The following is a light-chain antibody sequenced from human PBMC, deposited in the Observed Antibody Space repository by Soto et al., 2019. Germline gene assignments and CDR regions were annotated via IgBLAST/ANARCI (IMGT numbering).Light chain of an antibody. J-gene: IGKJ5*01. CDR2: GAS. Sequence: EIVMTQSPATLSVSPGERAALSCRASQRVSSNLAWYQHKRGQAPRLLIYGASTRATGIPARFSGSGSGTDFTLTISRLEPEDFAVYYCQQYGSPPITFGQGTRLEIK. CDR1: QRVSSN. CDR3: QQYGSPPIT. V-gene: IGKV3-15*01.